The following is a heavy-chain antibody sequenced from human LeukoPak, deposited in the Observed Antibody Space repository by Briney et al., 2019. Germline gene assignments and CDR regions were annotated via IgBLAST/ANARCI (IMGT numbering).Heavy chain of an antibody. Sequence: GRSLRLSCAASGFTFSSYAMHWVRQAPGKGLEWVAVISYDGSNKYYADSVKGRFTISRDNSKNTLYLQMNSQRAEDTAVYYCARDLDNYYDSSGSPWGQGTLVTVSS. D-gene: IGHD3-22*01. CDR1: GFTFSSYA. CDR3: ARDLDNYYDSSGSP. J-gene: IGHJ5*02. V-gene: IGHV3-30-3*01. CDR2: ISYDGSNK.